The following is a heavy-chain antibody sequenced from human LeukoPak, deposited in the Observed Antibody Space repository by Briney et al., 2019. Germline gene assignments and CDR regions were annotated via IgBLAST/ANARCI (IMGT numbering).Heavy chain of an antibody. CDR3: ARGFSVRVRAPYYYDSSGSDAFDI. V-gene: IGHV4-39*07. Sequence: SETLSLTCSVSGGSVSSINYYWAWIRQPPGKGLEWIGNVYYSGSTSYSPSLKSRVTISLDTSYNQSSLKLSSVTAADTAVYYCARGFSVRVRAPYYYDSSGSDAFDIWGQGTMVTVSS. D-gene: IGHD3-22*01. J-gene: IGHJ3*02. CDR2: VYYSGST. CDR1: GGSVSSINYY.